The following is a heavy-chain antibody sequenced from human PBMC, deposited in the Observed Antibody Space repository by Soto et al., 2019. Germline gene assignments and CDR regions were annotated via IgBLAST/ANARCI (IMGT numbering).Heavy chain of an antibody. CDR3: AISPRRGYQQPWDY. CDR2: IRASGGRT. V-gene: IGHV3-23*01. J-gene: IGHJ4*02. CDR1: GFTFSSDA. Sequence: PGGSLRLSCATSGFTFSSDALNWVRQAPGKGLEWVSGIRASGGRTYYADSVKGRFTISRDNSRDTLYLQMSGLRAEDAAGYYWAISPRRGYQQPWDYWGQRTLVTVA. D-gene: IGHD2-2*01.